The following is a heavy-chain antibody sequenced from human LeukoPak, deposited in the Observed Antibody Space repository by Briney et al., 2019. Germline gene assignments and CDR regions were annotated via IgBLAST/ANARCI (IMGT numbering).Heavy chain of an antibody. D-gene: IGHD2-2*01. CDR3: ARVGLGEPAAEYYFDY. Sequence: PGGSLRLSCAASGFTFSSYSMNWVRQAPGKGLEWVSSISSSSSYIYYADSVKGRFTISRDKSKNTLFLQMNSLRADDTAIYYCARVGLGEPAAEYYFDYWGQGTLVTVSS. J-gene: IGHJ4*02. V-gene: IGHV3-21*04. CDR2: ISSSSSYI. CDR1: GFTFSSYS.